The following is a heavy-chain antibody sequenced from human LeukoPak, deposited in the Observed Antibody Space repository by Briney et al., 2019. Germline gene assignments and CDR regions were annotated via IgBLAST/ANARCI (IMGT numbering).Heavy chain of an antibody. J-gene: IGHJ4*02. CDR2: INAGNGNT. V-gene: IGHV1-3*01. CDR1: GYTFTSYA. D-gene: IGHD3-10*01. Sequence: ASVKVSCKASGYTFTSYAMHWVRQAPGQRLEWMGWINAGNGNTKYSQKFQGRVTITRDTSASTAYMELSSLRSEDTAVNYCARVGRMDYYGSGSYYPGYWGQGTLVTVSS. CDR3: ARVGRMDYYGSGSYYPGY.